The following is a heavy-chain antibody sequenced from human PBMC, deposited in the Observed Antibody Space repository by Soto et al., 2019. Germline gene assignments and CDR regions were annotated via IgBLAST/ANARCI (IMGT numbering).Heavy chain of an antibody. D-gene: IGHD2-15*01. CDR1: GGSISSYY. J-gene: IGHJ6*03. CDR2: IYYSGST. V-gene: IGHV4-59*12. Sequence: AETLSLTCTVSGGSISSYYWSWIRQPPGKGLEWIGYIYYSGSTNYNPSLKSRVTISVDTPKNQFSLKLSSVTAADTAVYYCARSAYCSGGSCYSFSYYYYYYMDVWGKGTTVTVSS. CDR3: ARSAYCSGGSCYSFSYYYYYYMDV.